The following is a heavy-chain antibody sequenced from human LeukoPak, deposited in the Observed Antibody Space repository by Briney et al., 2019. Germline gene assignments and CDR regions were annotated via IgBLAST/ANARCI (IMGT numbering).Heavy chain of an antibody. J-gene: IGHJ3*02. CDR3: ARGDPNIVLMVYATNAFDI. V-gene: IGHV1-2*02. Sequence: ASVKVTCNASGYTFTGYYMHWVRQAPGQGLEWMGWINPNSGGTNYAQKFQGRVTMTRDTSISTAYMELSRLRSDDTAVYYCARGDPNIVLMVYATNAFDIWGQGTMVTVSS. D-gene: IGHD2-8*01. CDR1: GYTFTGYY. CDR2: INPNSGGT.